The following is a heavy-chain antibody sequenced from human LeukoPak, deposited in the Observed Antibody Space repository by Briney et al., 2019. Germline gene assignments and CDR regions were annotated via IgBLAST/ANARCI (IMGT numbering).Heavy chain of an antibody. CDR3: ARDGVVATIGDNWFDP. D-gene: IGHD5-12*01. CDR2: IYYSGST. J-gene: IGHJ5*02. Sequence: SETLSLTCTVSGGSISSYYWSWIRQPPGKGLEWIGYIYYSGSTNYSPSLKSRVTISVDTSKNQFSLKLSSVTAADTALYYCARDGVVATIGDNWFDPWGQGTLVIVSS. V-gene: IGHV4-59*01. CDR1: GGSISSYY.